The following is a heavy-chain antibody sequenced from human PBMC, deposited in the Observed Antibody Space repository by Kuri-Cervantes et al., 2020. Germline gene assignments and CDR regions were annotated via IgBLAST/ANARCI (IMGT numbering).Heavy chain of an antibody. Sequence: SQTLSLTCAVSGYSISSGYYWGWIRQPPGKGLEWIGSIYYSGSTYYNPSLKSRVTISVDTSKNQFSLKLSSVTAADTAVYYCARSPGIAAAGNEDWGQGALVTVSS. CDR2: IYYSGST. CDR3: ARSPGIAAAGNED. J-gene: IGHJ4*02. CDR1: GYSISSGYY. D-gene: IGHD6-13*01. V-gene: IGHV4-38-2*01.